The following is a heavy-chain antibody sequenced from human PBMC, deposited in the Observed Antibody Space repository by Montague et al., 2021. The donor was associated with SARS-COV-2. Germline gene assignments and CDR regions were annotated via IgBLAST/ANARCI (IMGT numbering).Heavy chain of an antibody. Sequence: SLRLSCAASGFTFSTYWMSWVSQAPGKGLEWVADMKQDGSEKYYVDSVKGRFTISRDNAKSLLYLEMNSLRAEDTAVYYCARDEGGHSIYYYDSSGYYVYWGQGTPVTVSS. CDR1: GFTFSTYW. CDR3: ARDEGGHSIYYYDSSGYYVY. J-gene: IGHJ4*02. V-gene: IGHV3-7*03. CDR2: MKQDGSEK. D-gene: IGHD3-22*01.